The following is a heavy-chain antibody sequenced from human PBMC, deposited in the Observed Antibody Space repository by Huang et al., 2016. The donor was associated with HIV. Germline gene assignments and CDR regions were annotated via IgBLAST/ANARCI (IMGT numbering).Heavy chain of an antibody. CDR3: ARLPGSITMIRGVITDPY. V-gene: IGHV4-39*01. CDR1: GGSIRSDNYY. J-gene: IGHJ4*02. Sequence: QLQLQESGPGLVKPSETLSLTCTVSGGSIRSDNYYWGWIRQPPGKGLEWIGSIYDSGSTYYNPSLKSRGTITVDTSKNQFSLKMRSVTAADTTVYYCARLPGSITMIRGVITDPYWGQGTLVTVSS. D-gene: IGHD3-10*01. CDR2: IYDSGST.